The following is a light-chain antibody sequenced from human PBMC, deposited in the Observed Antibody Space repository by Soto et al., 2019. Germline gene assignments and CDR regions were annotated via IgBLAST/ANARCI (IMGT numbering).Light chain of an antibody. Sequence: EIVLTQSPGTLSLSPGERATLSCRASQSVVSTAVVWYQKKPGQAPRLLIYGASNRGPGIPDRFSGSGAGTDFTLTISRLDPEDFAVYYCQYYRCSTAFTFGPGTKVDIK. J-gene: IGKJ3*01. CDR2: GAS. V-gene: IGKV3-20*01. CDR1: QSVVSTA. CDR3: QYYRCSTAFT.